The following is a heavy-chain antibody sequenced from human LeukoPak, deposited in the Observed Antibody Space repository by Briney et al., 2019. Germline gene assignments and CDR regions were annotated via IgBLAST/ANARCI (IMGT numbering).Heavy chain of an antibody. CDR1: GFTFSSYA. CDR3: ASGNSGSYYLIDY. Sequence: GGSLRLSCSASGFTFSSYAMHWVRQAPGKGLEWVSYISSSGSTIYYADSVKGRFTISRDNAKNSLYLQMNSLRAEDTAVYYCASGNSGSYYLIDYWGQGTLVTVSS. V-gene: IGHV3-48*04. D-gene: IGHD1-26*01. CDR2: ISSSGSTI. J-gene: IGHJ4*02.